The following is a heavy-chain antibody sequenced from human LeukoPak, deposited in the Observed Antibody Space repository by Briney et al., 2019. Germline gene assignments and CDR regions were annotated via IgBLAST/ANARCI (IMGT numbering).Heavy chain of an antibody. CDR1: GSTFGDYA. J-gene: IGHJ6*02. V-gene: IGHV3-49*04. Sequence: GSLRLSCTASGSTFGDYAMSWVRQAPGKGLEWVGFIRSKAYGGTTEYAASVKGRFTISRDDSKSIAYLQMNSLKTEDTAVYYCTRESLEYYYYGMDVWGQGTTVTVSS. CDR3: TRESLEYYYYGMDV. CDR2: IRSKAYGGTT.